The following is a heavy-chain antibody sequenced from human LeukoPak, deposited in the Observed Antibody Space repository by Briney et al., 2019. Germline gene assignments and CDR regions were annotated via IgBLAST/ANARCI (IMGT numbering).Heavy chain of an antibody. J-gene: IGHJ4*02. CDR3: ARDTYGASAPTKDF. Sequence: GGSLRLSCAASGFSISRYSMNWVRQAPGKGLEWVSSISSWSNYIYYADSVKGRFTISRDNAKNSLYLQMNSLRAEDTDVYYRARDTYGASAPTKDFGAQGPLVTVSS. D-gene: IGHD4-17*01. CDR2: ISSWSNYI. V-gene: IGHV3-21*01. CDR1: GFSISRYS.